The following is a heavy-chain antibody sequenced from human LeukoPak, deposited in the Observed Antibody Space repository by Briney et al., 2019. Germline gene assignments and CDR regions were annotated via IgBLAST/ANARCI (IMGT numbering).Heavy chain of an antibody. CDR3: ARDTVTGTTPGTFDY. V-gene: IGHV4-59*01. J-gene: IGHJ4*02. Sequence: SETLSLTCTVSGGSISTYYWSWIRQPPGKGLEWIGYIYYSGSTNYNPSLKSRVTISVDTSKNQFSLKLSSVTAADTAVYYCARDTVTGTTPGTFDYWGQGTLVTVSS. CDR2: IYYSGST. CDR1: GGSISTYY. D-gene: IGHD1-20*01.